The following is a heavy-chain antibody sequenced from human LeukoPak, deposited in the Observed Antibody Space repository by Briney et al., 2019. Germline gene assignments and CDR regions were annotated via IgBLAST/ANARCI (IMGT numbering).Heavy chain of an antibody. V-gene: IGHV3-7*05. CDR1: GLTSRSFW. CDR2: IKPAGSDE. CDR3: VIGGDIDY. J-gene: IGHJ4*02. Sequence: GGSLRLSCAVSGLTSRSFWMSWVRQAPGQGLEWVANIKPAGSDENYVDSVRGRFTISRDNAKNSLSLQMNSLREDDTAVYYCVIGGDIDYCGQGTLVTVSS. D-gene: IGHD3-16*01.